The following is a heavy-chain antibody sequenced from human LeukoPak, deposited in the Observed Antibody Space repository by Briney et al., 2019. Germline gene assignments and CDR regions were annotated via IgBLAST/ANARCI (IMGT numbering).Heavy chain of an antibody. CDR1: GYTFTGYY. J-gene: IGHJ4*02. Sequence: GASVKVSCKASGYTFTGYYMHWVRQAHGQGLEWMGWINPNSGGTNYAQKFQGRVTMTRDTSISTAYMELSRLRSDDTAVYYCARDSYDSSQFGYWGQGTLVTVSS. CDR2: INPNSGGT. D-gene: IGHD3-22*01. CDR3: ARDSYDSSQFGY. V-gene: IGHV1-2*02.